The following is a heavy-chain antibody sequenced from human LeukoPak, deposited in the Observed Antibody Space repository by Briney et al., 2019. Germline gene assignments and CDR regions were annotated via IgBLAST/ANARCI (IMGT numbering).Heavy chain of an antibody. CDR3: ARSSHNNYWYFDY. V-gene: IGHV3-20*04. CDR1: GFIFDDYG. D-gene: IGHD1-1*01. CDR2: INWNGGST. J-gene: IGHJ4*02. Sequence: VGSLTLSCAASGFIFDDYGMSWVRQAPGKGLEWVSGINWNGGSTGYADSVKGRFTISRDNAKNSLYLQMNSLRAEDTALYYCARSSHNNYWYFDYWGQGTLVTVSS.